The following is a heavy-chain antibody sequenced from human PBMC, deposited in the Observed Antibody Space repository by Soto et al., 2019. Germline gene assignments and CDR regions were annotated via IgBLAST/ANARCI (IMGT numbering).Heavy chain of an antibody. CDR1: GGSISSSSYY. CDR2: IYYSGST. Sequence: SETLSLTCTVSGGSISSSSYYWGWIRQPPGKGLEWIGSIYYSGSTYYNPSLKSRVTISVDTSKNQFSLKLSSVTAADTAVYYCARHAAAMVTDYMDVWGKGTTVTVSS. J-gene: IGHJ6*03. D-gene: IGHD5-18*01. CDR3: ARHAAAMVTDYMDV. V-gene: IGHV4-39*01.